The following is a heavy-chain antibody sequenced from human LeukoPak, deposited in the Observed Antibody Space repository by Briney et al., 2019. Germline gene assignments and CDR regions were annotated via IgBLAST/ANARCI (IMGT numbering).Heavy chain of an antibody. Sequence: GGSLRLSCAASGFTFSDYYMSWIRQAPGKGLEWVSYISSSGSTIYYADSVKGRFTISRDNAKDSLYLQMNSLRAEDTAVYYCASDFCSSTSCYPVTWGQGTLVTVPS. CDR3: ASDFCSSTSCYPVT. D-gene: IGHD2-2*01. CDR2: ISSSGSTI. V-gene: IGHV3-11*04. J-gene: IGHJ4*02. CDR1: GFTFSDYY.